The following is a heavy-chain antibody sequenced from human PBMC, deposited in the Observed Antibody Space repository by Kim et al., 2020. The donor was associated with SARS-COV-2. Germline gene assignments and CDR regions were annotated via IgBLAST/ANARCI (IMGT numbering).Heavy chain of an antibody. Sequence: SETLSLTCAVYGGSFSGYYWSWIRQPPGKGLEWIGEINHSGSTNYNPSLKSRVTISVDTSKNQFSLKLSSVTADTAVYYCAREKKDVLLWFGGNWFDPWGQGTLVTVSS. CDR3: AREKKDVLLWFGGNWFDP. CDR1: GGSFSGYY. J-gene: IGHJ5*02. CDR2: INHSGST. D-gene: IGHD3-10*01. V-gene: IGHV4-34*01.